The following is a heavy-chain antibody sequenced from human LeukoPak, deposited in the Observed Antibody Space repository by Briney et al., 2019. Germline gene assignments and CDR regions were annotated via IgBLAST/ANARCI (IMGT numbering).Heavy chain of an antibody. CDR1: GFTFSTNW. CDR2: INSDGSST. J-gene: IGHJ4*02. CDR3: VRASSDDGGY. Sequence: GGSLRLSCAASGFTFSTNWMHWVRQVPGKGLVWVSRINSDGSSTAYADSVKGRFTISRDSAKNTLYLQMNSLRAEDTAVYYCVRASSDDGGYWGQGTLVTVSS. V-gene: IGHV3-74*01.